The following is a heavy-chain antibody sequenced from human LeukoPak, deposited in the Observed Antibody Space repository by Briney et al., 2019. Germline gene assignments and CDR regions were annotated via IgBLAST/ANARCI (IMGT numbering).Heavy chain of an antibody. CDR3: ARDGGWQELVYYFDY. D-gene: IGHD6-13*01. J-gene: IGHJ4*02. Sequence: GGSLRLSCAASGFTFSSYGMHWVRQARGKGLEWVAFIRYDGSNKYYADSVKGRFTISRDNSKNTLYVQMNSLRAEDTAVYYCARDGGWQELVYYFDYWGQGTLVTVSS. CDR2: IRYDGSNK. V-gene: IGHV3-30*02. CDR1: GFTFSSYG.